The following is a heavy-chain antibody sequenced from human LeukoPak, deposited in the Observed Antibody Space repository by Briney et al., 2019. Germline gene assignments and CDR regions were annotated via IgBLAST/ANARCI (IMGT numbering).Heavy chain of an antibody. V-gene: IGHV3-30*04. CDR3: ARDSVWQGDLSPDDAFDI. D-gene: IGHD2-21*01. CDR1: GFTFSRYS. CDR2: ISYDGSNS. Sequence: GRSLRLSCAASGFTFSRYSMHWVRQAPGKGLEWVAVISYDGSNSYHADSVKGRFSISREYSKNMLYLEIKGLRAEDAAVYYCARDSVWQGDLSPDDAFDIWGQGTMVTVSS. J-gene: IGHJ3*02.